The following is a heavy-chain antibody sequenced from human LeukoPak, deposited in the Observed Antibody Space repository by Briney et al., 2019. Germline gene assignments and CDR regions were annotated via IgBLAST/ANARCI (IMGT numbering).Heavy chain of an antibody. J-gene: IGHJ5*02. CDR1: GFTFSSYG. D-gene: IGHD3-22*01. CDR3: AKDRAYDSSGYYVPYNWFDP. Sequence: GGTLRLSCAASGFTFSSYGMSWVRQAPGKGLEWVSAISGSGGSTYYADSVKGRFTISRDNSKNTLYLQMNSLRAEDTAVYYCAKDRAYDSSGYYVPYNWFDPWGQGTLVTVSS. CDR2: ISGSGGST. V-gene: IGHV3-23*01.